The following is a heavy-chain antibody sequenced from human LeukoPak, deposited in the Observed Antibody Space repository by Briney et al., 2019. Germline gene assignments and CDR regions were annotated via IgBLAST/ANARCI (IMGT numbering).Heavy chain of an antibody. J-gene: IGHJ6*03. CDR2: INHSGST. CDR1: GGSFRGYY. Sequence: PSETLSLTCAVYGGSFRGYYWSWIRQPPGKGLEWFGEINHSGSTNYNPSLKSRVTISVDTSKNQFSLKLSSVTAADTAVYYCARGTIVVVPAATTYYYYYYMDVWGKGTTVTVSS. CDR3: ARGTIVVVPAATTYYYYYYMDV. D-gene: IGHD2-2*01. V-gene: IGHV4-34*01.